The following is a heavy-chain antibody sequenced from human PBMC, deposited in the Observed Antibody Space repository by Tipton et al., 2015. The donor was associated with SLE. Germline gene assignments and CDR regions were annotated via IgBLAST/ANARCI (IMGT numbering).Heavy chain of an antibody. J-gene: IGHJ4*02. CDR3: VRYTSAWYVEG. CDR1: GGSFSGYY. Sequence: TLSLTCAVYGGSFSGYYWSWIRQPPGKGLEWIGEINHSGSTNYNPSLKSRVTISVDTSKNQFSLKLTSVTAADTAVYYCVRYTSAWYVEGWGQGTLVTVSS. D-gene: IGHD6-19*01. CDR2: INHSGST. V-gene: IGHV4-34*01.